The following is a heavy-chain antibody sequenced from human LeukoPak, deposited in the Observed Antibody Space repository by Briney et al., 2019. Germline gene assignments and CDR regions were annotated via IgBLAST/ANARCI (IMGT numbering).Heavy chain of an antibody. CDR2: INSDGSST. J-gene: IGHJ4*02. V-gene: IGHV3-74*01. D-gene: IGHD4-17*01. Sequence: GGSLRLSCAASGFTFSSYWMQWVRQAPGRGLVWVSRINSDGSSTSYADSVKGRFTISRDNAKNTLYLQMNSLRAEDTAVYYCARAAEAGDYVFHWGQGTLVTVSS. CDR1: GFTFSSYW. CDR3: ARAAEAGDYVFH.